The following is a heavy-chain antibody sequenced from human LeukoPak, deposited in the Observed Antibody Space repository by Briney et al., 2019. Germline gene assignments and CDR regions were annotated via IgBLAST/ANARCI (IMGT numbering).Heavy chain of an antibody. J-gene: IGHJ4*02. CDR2: IYYSGST. D-gene: IGHD3-3*01. Sequence: SETLSLTCTVPGGSISSGDYYWSWIRQPPGKGLEWIGYIYYSGSTYYNPSLKSRVTISVDTSKNQFSLKLSSVTAADTAVYYCARDRGIFGVVIFDYWGQGTLVTVSS. V-gene: IGHV4-30-4*08. CDR3: ARDRGIFGVVIFDY. CDR1: GGSISSGDYY.